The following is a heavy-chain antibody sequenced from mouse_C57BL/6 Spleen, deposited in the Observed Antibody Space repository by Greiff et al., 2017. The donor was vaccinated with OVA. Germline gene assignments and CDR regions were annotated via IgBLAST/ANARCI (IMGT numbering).Heavy chain of an antibody. Sequence: QVQLQQSGPGLVAPSPTLSISCTASGFSLTSYGVSWVRQPPGKGLEWLGVICADGGTTYHSALISSLSISKDNTKSQVFLKLNSLQTDDAAAYYCAKTTAPLDYWGQGTTLTVSS. D-gene: IGHD1-2*01. CDR1: GFSLTSYG. J-gene: IGHJ2*01. V-gene: IGHV2-3*01. CDR2: ICADGGT. CDR3: AKTTAPLDY.